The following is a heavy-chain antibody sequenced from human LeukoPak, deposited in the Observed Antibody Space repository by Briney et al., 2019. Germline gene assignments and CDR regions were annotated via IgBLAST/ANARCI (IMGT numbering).Heavy chain of an antibody. J-gene: IGHJ3*02. CDR1: GFTFSSYW. Sequence: SGGSLRLSCAASGFTFSSYWMHWVRQAPGKGLVWVSRINSDGSSTNYADSVKGRFPISRDNAKNTLYLQMNSLRAEDTAVYYCASYYYDSSGAIWGQGTVVTVSS. D-gene: IGHD3-22*01. CDR2: INSDGSST. V-gene: IGHV3-74*01. CDR3: ASYYYDSSGAI.